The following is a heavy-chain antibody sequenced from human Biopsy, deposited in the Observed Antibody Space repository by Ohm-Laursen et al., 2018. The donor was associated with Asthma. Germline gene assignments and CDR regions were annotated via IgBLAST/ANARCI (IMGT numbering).Heavy chain of an antibody. D-gene: IGHD5-12*01. V-gene: IGHV1-69*13. Sequence: ASVKVSCKASGDSFSNYAISWVRQAPGQGLEWMGGIIPVLGTPDPAQMFEGRVPITADESTSTAYMELSSLSSEDTAVYYCARGYSGHDRSVYYYSGLEVWGQGTTATVSS. J-gene: IGHJ6*02. CDR1: GDSFSNYA. CDR3: ARGYSGHDRSVYYYSGLEV. CDR2: IIPVLGTP.